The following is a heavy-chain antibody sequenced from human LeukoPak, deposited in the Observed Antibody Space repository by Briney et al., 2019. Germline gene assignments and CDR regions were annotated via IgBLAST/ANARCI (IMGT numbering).Heavy chain of an antibody. D-gene: IGHD6-19*01. J-gene: IGHJ4*02. CDR3: ARVVSDSSGWYSRPGYVDY. CDR2: IHHSGST. CDR1: GGSISSSY. V-gene: IGHV4-59*08. Sequence: SETLSLTCTVSGGSISSSYWSWIRQPPGKGLEWIGHIHHSGSTSYNPSLKNRVTISVDMSKNQFSLRLSSVTAADTAVYYCARVVSDSSGWYSRPGYVDYWGQGTLVTVSS.